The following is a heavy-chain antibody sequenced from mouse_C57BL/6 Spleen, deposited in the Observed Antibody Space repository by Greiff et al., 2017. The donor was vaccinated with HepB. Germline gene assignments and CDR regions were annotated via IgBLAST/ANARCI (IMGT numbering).Heavy chain of an antibody. J-gene: IGHJ2*01. CDR3: ARERGFDY. CDR2: INPYNGGT. CDR1: GYTFTDYY. V-gene: IGHV1-19*01. Sequence: VQLKESGPVLVKPGASVKMSCKASGYTFTDYYMNWVKQSHGKSLEWIGVINPYNGGTSYNQKFKGKATLTVDKSSSTAYMELNSLTSEDSAVYYCARERGFDYWGQGTTLTVSS.